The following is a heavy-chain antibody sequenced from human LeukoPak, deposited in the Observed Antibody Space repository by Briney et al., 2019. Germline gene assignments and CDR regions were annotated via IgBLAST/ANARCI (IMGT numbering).Heavy chain of an antibody. V-gene: IGHV3-15*01. D-gene: IGHD7-27*01. Sequence: PGGSLRLSCAASGFTFSSYELNWVRQAPGKGLEWVGRIKGKADGATTDYAAPVKGRFTFSRDDSKNTLFLQMNSLKTEDTAVYYCVTGGNWGQGTLVTVSS. CDR2: IKGKADGATT. CDR1: GFTFSSYE. J-gene: IGHJ4*02. CDR3: VTGGN.